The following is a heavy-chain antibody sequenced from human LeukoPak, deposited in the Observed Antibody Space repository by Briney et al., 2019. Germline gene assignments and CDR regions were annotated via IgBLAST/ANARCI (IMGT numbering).Heavy chain of an antibody. J-gene: IGHJ4*02. Sequence: PGGSLRLSCAASGFIFSTYWMTWVRQAPGKGLEWVANIKPDGSEKFYLDSVKGRFTISKDNAKNSLYLQMNSLRVEDTAVYYCARAGHYNFDYWGQGTLVTVSS. CDR2: IKPDGSEK. CDR1: GFIFSTYW. V-gene: IGHV3-7*04. D-gene: IGHD3-10*01. CDR3: ARAGHYNFDY.